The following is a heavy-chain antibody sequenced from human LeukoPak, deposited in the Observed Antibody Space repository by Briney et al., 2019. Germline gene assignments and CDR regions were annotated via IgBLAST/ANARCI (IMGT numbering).Heavy chain of an antibody. D-gene: IGHD1-14*01. V-gene: IGHV3-23*01. CDR3: AKGSGINHYHWIDP. CDR1: GFTLSNYA. CDR2: ISGGGGST. Sequence: PGGSLRLSCAASGFTLSNYAMNWVRQAPGKGLEWVSGISGGGGSTYYADSVKGRFTISRDNSKNTLYLQMDSLRAEDTALYYCAKGSGINHYHWIDPWGQGTLVTVSS. J-gene: IGHJ5*02.